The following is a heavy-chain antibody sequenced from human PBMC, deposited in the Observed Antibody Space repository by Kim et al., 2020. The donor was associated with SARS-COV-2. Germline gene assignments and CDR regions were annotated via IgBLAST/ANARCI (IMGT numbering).Heavy chain of an antibody. J-gene: IGHJ4*02. CDR3: TRETPRSYNY. D-gene: IGHD2-15*01. Sequence: GGSLRLSCATSGFTFGAYAMSWVRQAPGKGLEWVGITRREANGRTTECAASVRGRFTISSDDTKSISYLQMNSLKTEDTVVYYGTRETPRSYNYWGEGTLVTVSS. CDR2: TRREANGRTT. CDR1: GFTFGAYA. V-gene: IGHV3-49*04.